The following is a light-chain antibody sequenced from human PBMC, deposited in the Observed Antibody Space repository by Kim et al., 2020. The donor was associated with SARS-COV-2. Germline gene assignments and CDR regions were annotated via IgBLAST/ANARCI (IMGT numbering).Light chain of an antibody. V-gene: IGKV3-15*01. Sequence: VSPGERATLSCRASQSVSSNLAWYQQKPAQAPRLLIYGASTRATGIPARFSGSGSGTEFTLTVSSLQPEDFAVYYCQQHNNWPGTFGQGTKVDIK. CDR1: QSVSSN. CDR3: QQHNNWPGT. J-gene: IGKJ1*01. CDR2: GAS.